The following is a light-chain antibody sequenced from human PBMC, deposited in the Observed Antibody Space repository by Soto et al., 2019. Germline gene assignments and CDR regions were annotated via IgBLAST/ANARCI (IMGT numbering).Light chain of an antibody. CDR2: EVS. Sequence: LAQPPSLSGAPGQSGTISCSGTNSAVGSYNRVSWYQQPPGTAPKLMIYEVSNRPSGVPDRFSGSKSGNTASLTISGLQPEDEADYYCNSYTSSNTYVFGTGTKVTVL. V-gene: IGLV2-18*02. CDR3: NSYTSSNTYV. J-gene: IGLJ1*01. CDR1: NSAVGSYNR.